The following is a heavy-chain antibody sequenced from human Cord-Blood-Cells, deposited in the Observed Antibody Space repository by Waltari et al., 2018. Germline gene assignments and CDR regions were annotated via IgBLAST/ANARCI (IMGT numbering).Heavy chain of an antibody. D-gene: IGHD2-2*01. CDR3: APHCSSTCCYDY. V-gene: IGHV3-21*01. Sequence: EVQLVESGGGLVKPGGSLRLSCAASGFTFSSYSMNWVRQAPGKGLEWVSSISSSSSYIYYADSVKGRFTISRDNAKNSLYLQMNSLRAEDTAVYYCAPHCSSTCCYDYWGQGTLVTVSS. J-gene: IGHJ4*02. CDR2: ISSSSSYI. CDR1: GFTFSSYS.